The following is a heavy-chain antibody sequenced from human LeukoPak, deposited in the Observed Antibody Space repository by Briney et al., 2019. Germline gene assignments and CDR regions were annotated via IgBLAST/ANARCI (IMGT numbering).Heavy chain of an antibody. CDR2: IIPIFGTA. V-gene: IGHV1-69*13. D-gene: IGHD5-18*01. CDR1: GGTFSSYA. J-gene: IGHJ6*02. CDR3: ARDGPQLWSYYYGMDV. Sequence: SVKVSCKASGGTFSSYAISWVRQAPGQGLEWMGGIIPIFGTANYAQEFQGRVTITADESTSTAYMELSSLRSEDTAVYYCARDGPQLWSYYYGMDVWGQGTTVTVSS.